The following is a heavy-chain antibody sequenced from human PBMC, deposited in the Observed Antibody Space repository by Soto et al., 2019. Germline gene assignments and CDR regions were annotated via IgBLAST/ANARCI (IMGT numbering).Heavy chain of an antibody. D-gene: IGHD6-19*01. CDR3: ARVQAGYSSGWYVGFDP. CDR1: GFTFSSYS. Sequence: EVQLVESGGGLVKPGGSLRLSCAASGFTFSSYSMNWVRQAPGKGLEWVASISSSSSYIYYADSVKGRFTISGDNAKNALYRLMNSLRAEDTAVYYCARVQAGYSSGWYVGFDPWGQGTLVTVSS. CDR2: ISSSSSYI. V-gene: IGHV3-21*01. J-gene: IGHJ5*02.